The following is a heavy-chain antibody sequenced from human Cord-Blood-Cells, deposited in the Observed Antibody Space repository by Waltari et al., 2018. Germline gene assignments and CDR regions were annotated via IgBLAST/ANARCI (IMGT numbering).Heavy chain of an antibody. CDR3: VRVGAAGDMGPYFDY. CDR1: GYTFTGYY. D-gene: IGHD6-13*01. J-gene: IGHJ4*02. V-gene: IGHV1-2*04. CDR2: INPNSGGT. Sequence: QVQLVQSGAEVKKPGASVKVSCKASGYTFTGYYMHWVRQAPGQGLEWMGWINPNSGGTNYAQKFQGWVTMTRDTSISTAYMELSRLRSDDTAVYYCVRVGAAGDMGPYFDYWGREPWSPSPQ.